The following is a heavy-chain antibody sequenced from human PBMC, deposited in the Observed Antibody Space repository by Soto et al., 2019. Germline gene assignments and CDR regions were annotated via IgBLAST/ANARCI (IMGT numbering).Heavy chain of an antibody. J-gene: IGHJ4*02. V-gene: IGHV1-69*01. CDR1: GGTFSSYA. CDR2: IIPIFGTA. Sequence: SVKVSCKASGGTFSSYAISWVRQDPGQGLEWMGGIIPIFGTANYAQKFQGRVTITADESTSTAYMELSSLRSEDTAVYYCAREPGDSSGYYPRPFDYWGQGTLVTVSS. CDR3: AREPGDSSGYYPRPFDY. D-gene: IGHD3-22*01.